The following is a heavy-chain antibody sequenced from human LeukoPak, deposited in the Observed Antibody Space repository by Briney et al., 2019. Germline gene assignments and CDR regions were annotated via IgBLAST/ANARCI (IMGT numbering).Heavy chain of an antibody. D-gene: IGHD5-24*01. CDR2: ISNSGIST. V-gene: IGHV3-11*04. CDR1: GFTFTDYY. J-gene: IGHJ3*02. Sequence: GGSLRLSCAASGFTFTDYYMSWIHQAPGKGLEWVSYISNSGISTYYADSVKGRFTITRDIAKNSLYLQMNSLRAEDTAVYSCARGRDGYNSGAFDIWGQGTMVTVSS. CDR3: ARGRDGYNSGAFDI.